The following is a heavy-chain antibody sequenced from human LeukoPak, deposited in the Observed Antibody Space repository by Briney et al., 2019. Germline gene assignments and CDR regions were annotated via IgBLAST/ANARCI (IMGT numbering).Heavy chain of an antibody. CDR3: ARDLKLYYYDSSGFDY. V-gene: IGHV1-18*01. D-gene: IGHD3-22*01. Sequence: RASVKVSCKASGYTFTSYGISWVRQAPGQGLEWMGWISAYNGNTNYAQKLQGRVTMTTDTSTSTAYMELRSLRSDDTAVYYCARDLKLYYYDSSGFDYWGQGTLVTVSS. CDR2: ISAYNGNT. CDR1: GYTFTSYG. J-gene: IGHJ4*02.